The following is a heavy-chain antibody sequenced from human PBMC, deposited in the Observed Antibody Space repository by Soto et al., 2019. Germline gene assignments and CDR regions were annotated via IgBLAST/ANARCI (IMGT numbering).Heavy chain of an antibody. Sequence: SETLSLTCTVSGGSISSSSYYWGWIRQLPGKGLEWIGSIYYSGSTYYNPSLKSRVTISVDTSKNQFSLKLSSVTAADTAVYYCARGVGSGTYYNQYNWFDPWGQGTLVTVSS. CDR3: ARGVGSGTYYNQYNWFDP. D-gene: IGHD3-10*01. J-gene: IGHJ5*02. V-gene: IGHV4-39*07. CDR2: IYYSGST. CDR1: GGSISSSSYY.